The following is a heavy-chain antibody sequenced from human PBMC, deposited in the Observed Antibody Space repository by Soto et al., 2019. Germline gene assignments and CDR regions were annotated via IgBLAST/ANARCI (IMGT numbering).Heavy chain of an antibody. V-gene: IGHV3-64*04. Sequence: GGSLRLSCAGSGFNFNNFAMHWVRQAPGTGLEYVSSISDTGGSTFHADSVKGRFTISRDNSKNTLYLQMNSLRAEDTAVYYCAKDRGYSFRFYWFDPWGQGTLVTVSS. D-gene: IGHD6-13*01. CDR3: AKDRGYSFRFYWFDP. CDR1: GFNFNNFA. CDR2: ISDTGGST. J-gene: IGHJ5*02.